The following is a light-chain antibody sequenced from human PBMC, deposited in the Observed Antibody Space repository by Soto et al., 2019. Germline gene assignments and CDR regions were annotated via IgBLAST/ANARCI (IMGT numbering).Light chain of an antibody. V-gene: IGKV3-20*01. Sequence: EIVLTQSPGTLSLSPGERATLSCRASQSVSTSFLAWYQQKPGQAPRLLIYAASTRATGIPDRFSGSGSGTDCTLSISRLEPEDFAVYFCQQYGISPYTFGQGTKLEIK. CDR2: AAS. CDR3: QQYGISPYT. J-gene: IGKJ2*01. CDR1: QSVSTSF.